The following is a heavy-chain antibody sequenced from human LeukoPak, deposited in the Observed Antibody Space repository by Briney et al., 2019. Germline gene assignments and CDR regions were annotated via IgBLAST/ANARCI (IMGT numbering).Heavy chain of an antibody. V-gene: IGHV3-30*18. J-gene: IGHJ4*02. CDR2: ISYDGSNK. CDR3: ANLIPGPDYFDY. CDR1: GFTFSSYG. Sequence: GGSLRLSCAVSGFTFSSYGMQWVRQAPGKGLEWVAVISYDGSNKYYADSVRGRFTIYRDNSKNTLYLQMNSLRAEDTAVYYCANLIPGPDYFDYWGQGTLVTVSS.